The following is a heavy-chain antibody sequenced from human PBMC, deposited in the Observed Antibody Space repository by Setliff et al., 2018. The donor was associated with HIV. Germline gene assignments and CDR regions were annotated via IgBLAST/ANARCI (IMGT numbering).Heavy chain of an antibody. CDR1: GGSISSYC. D-gene: IGHD2-21*01. CDR2: INHSGST. V-gene: IGHV4-34*01. Sequence: PSETLSLTCTVSGGSISSYCWNWIRQPPGKGLEWIGEINHSGSTNYNPSLKSRVTISRDMSKNQFSLKLSSVTAADTAVYYCARWREMEGDYFDYWGQGTLVTVSS. CDR3: ARWREMEGDYFDY. J-gene: IGHJ4*02.